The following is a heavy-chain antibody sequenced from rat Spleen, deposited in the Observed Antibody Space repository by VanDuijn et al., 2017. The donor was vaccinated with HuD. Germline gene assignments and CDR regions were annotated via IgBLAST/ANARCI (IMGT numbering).Heavy chain of an antibody. CDR1: GFTFSDYN. J-gene: IGHJ2*01. Sequence: EVQLVESGGGLVQPGRSLKLSCAASGFTFSDYNMAWVRQAPKKGLEWVASITNGGGTTYYQDSMKGRFTISRDNAKSTLYLQMDSLRSEDTATYYCARHSYGYSHFDYWGQGVMVTVSS. D-gene: IGHD1-9*01. CDR2: ITNGGGTT. V-gene: IGHV5-7*01. CDR3: ARHSYGYSHFDY.